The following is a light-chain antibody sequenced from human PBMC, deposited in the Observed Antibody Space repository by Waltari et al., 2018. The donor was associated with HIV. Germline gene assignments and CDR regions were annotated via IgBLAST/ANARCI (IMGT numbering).Light chain of an antibody. J-gene: IGKJ2*01. CDR1: QNVGSSS. CDR3: QQYGSSYT. CDR2: GAS. Sequence: EVVLTQSPGTLSLSPGERVTLSCRASQNVGSSSLAWYQQKPGQAPRLLIYGASSRATGTPERFSGGGSGTDFTLTISRLEAEEFAMYYCQQYGSSYTFGQGTKLEIK. V-gene: IGKV3-20*01.